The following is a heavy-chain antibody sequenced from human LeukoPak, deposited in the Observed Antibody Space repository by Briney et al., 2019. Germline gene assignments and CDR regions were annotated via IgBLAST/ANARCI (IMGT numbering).Heavy chain of an antibody. J-gene: IGHJ4*02. Sequence: PGGSLRLSCAASGFTFNDYAMHWVRQVSGKGLEWVAGISWNSATIGYADSVKGRFTISRDNAKNSLYLQMNSLRAEDTAVYYCARLPIPIAARQAGVDYWGQGTLVTVSS. CDR1: GFTFNDYA. CDR2: ISWNSATI. CDR3: ARLPIPIAARQAGVDY. V-gene: IGHV3-9*01. D-gene: IGHD6-6*01.